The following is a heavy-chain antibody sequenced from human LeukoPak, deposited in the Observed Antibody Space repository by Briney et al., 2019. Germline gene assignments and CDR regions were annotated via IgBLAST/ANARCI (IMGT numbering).Heavy chain of an antibody. V-gene: IGHV3-30*18. D-gene: IGHD3-10*01. J-gene: IGHJ6*02. CDR2: ITYDGYYK. CDR3: AKDLKSMVRGACMDA. CDR1: GFTFGRYA. Sequence: PGGSLRLSCAASGFTFGRYAIHWVRQAPGKGLEWVAVITYDGYYKYYADSVKGRFTISSDNSKNTLFLQMNSLRAEDTAVYYCAKDLKSMVRGACMDAWGQGTTVTVSS.